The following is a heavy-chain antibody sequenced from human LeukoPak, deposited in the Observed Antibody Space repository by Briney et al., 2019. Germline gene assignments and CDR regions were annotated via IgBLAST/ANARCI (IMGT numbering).Heavy chain of an antibody. D-gene: IGHD3-10*01. CDR2: ISAYNGNT. CDR1: GYTFTSYG. V-gene: IGHV1-18*01. J-gene: IGHJ6*03. CDR3: ARAGGSGSYRLNYYYYYYMDV. Sequence: ASVKVSCKASGYTFTSYGISWVRQAPGQGLGWMGWISAYNGNTNYAQKLQGRVTMTTDTSTSTAYMELRSLRSDDTAVYYCARAGGSGSYRLNYYYYYYMDVWGKGTTVTISS.